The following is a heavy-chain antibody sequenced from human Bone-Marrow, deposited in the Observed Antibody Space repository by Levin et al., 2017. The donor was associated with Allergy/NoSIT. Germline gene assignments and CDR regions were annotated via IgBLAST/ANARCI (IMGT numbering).Heavy chain of an antibody. CDR2: IYTSGST. V-gene: IGHV4-4*07. J-gene: IGHJ4*02. D-gene: IGHD3-22*01. Sequence: SETLSLTCTVSGGSISSYYWSWIRQPAGKGLEWIGRIYTSGSTNYNPSLKSRVTMSVDTSKNQFSLKLSSVTAADTAVYYCARETPPNYYDSSGYPPYFDYWGQGTLVTVSS. CDR1: GGSISSYY. CDR3: ARETPPNYYDSSGYPPYFDY.